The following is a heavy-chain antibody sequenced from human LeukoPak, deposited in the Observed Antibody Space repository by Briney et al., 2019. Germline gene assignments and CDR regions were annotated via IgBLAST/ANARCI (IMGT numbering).Heavy chain of an antibody. D-gene: IGHD3-10*01. V-gene: IGHV3-13*01. CDR2: IGPAGDT. J-gene: IGHJ4*02. CDR3: ARASSFYHDSASYSCFDY. Sequence: PGGSLRLSCAASGFTFSSYDMHWVRQPTGKGLEWVSAIGPAGDTYYPDSVKGRFTISRENAKNSLYLQMNSLRAGDTAVYYCARASSFYHDSASYSCFDYWGQGTLVTVSS. CDR1: GFTFSSYD.